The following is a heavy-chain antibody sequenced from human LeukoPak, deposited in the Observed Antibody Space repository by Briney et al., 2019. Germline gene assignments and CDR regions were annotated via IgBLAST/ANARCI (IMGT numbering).Heavy chain of an antibody. D-gene: IGHD6-19*01. CDR1: GGSISSDNW. Sequence: SETLSLTCAVSGGSISSDNWWSLVRQPPGKGLEWIGEIYHSGSTNYNPSLQSRVTISVDKSNNHFSLRLTSVTAADTAVYYCATNGWYCLDHWGQGALVTVSS. V-gene: IGHV4-4*02. J-gene: IGHJ1*01. CDR2: IYHSGST. CDR3: ATNGWYCLDH.